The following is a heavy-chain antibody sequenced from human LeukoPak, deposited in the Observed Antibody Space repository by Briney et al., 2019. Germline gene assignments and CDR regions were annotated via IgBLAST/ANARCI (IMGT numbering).Heavy chain of an antibody. CDR2: IIPMFGTA. Sequence: ASVKVSCKASGGTFTSYAVNWVRQAPGQGLEWMGGIIPMFGTANYAQNFQGRVTITADESTSTAYMELSSLRSDDTAVYYCAFRTVRSTIEYFQYWGLGTLVTVSS. D-gene: IGHD1-26*01. CDR1: GGTFTSYA. V-gene: IGHV1-69*13. J-gene: IGHJ1*01. CDR3: AFRTVRSTIEYFQY.